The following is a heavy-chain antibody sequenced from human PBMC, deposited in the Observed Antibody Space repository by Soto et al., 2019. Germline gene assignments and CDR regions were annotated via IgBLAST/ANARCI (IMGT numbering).Heavy chain of an antibody. J-gene: IGHJ6*02. CDR1: GFTFSSYA. CDR2: IVASGDNR. V-gene: IGHV3-23*01. Sequence: GGSLRLSCAASGFTFSSYAMSWVRQAPGKGLEWVSGIVASGDNRDYADSVKGRFTISADKSISTAYLQWSSLKASDTAMYYCARPKGQLYGMDVWGQGTTVTVSS. D-gene: IGHD6-13*01. CDR3: ARPKGQLYGMDV.